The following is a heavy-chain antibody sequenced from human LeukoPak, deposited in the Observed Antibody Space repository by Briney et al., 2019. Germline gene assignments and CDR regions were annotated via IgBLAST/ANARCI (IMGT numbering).Heavy chain of an antibody. J-gene: IGHJ3*02. CDR3: ARYTDTDAFDI. CDR2: ISSSSSYI. CDR1: GFTFSSYS. V-gene: IGHV3-21*01. Sequence: PGGSLRLSCAASGFTFSSYSMNWVRQASGKGPEWVSSISSSSSYIYYADSVKGRFTISRDNAKNSLYLQMNSLRAEDTAVYYCARYTDTDAFDIWGQGTMVTVSS. D-gene: IGHD5-18*01.